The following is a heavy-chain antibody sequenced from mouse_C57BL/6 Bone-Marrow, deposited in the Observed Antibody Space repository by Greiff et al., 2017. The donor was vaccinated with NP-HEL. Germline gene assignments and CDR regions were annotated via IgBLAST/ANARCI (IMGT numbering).Heavy chain of an antibody. Sequence: VQLQQPGAELVRPGSSVKLSCKASGYTFTSYWMHWVKQRPIQGLEWIGNIDPSDSETHYNQKFKDKATLTVDKSSSTAYMQLSSLTSEDSAVYYCARIEGYSKYFDVWGTGTTVTVSS. D-gene: IGHD2-5*01. J-gene: IGHJ1*03. V-gene: IGHV1-52*01. CDR2: IDPSDSET. CDR1: GYTFTSYW. CDR3: ARIEGYSKYFDV.